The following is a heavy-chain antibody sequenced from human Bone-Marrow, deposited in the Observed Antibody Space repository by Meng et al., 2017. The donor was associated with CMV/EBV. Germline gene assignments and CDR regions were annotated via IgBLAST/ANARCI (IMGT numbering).Heavy chain of an antibody. CDR3: AREAIAVRNDKDY. D-gene: IGHD6-19*01. CDR2: INSDGSSI. V-gene: IGHV3-74*01. CDR1: GFTFRSYW. Sequence: GESLKISCAGSGFTFRSYWMHWVRQAPGKGLLWVSRINSDGSSISYADSLRGRLTISRDNAKNSLYLQMNSLRAEDTAVYYCAREAIAVRNDKDYWGQGTRVTVSS. J-gene: IGHJ4*02.